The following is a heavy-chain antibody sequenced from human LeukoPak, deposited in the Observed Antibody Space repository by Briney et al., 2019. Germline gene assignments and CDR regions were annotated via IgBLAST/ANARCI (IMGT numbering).Heavy chain of an antibody. J-gene: IGHJ4*02. Sequence: ASVKVSCKASGGNFRNYGFHWVRQAPVQGLEWMGGILPIFGTANYAQKFQGRVTITADESSNTASLDLSRLTSEDTAVYYCATDPNPYSSTSGYFDFWGQGTLVTVSS. D-gene: IGHD6-13*01. CDR2: ILPIFGTA. CDR3: ATDPNPYSSTSGYFDF. V-gene: IGHV1-69*13. CDR1: GGNFRNYG.